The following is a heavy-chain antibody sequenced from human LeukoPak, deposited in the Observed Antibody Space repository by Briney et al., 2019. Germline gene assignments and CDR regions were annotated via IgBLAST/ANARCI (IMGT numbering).Heavy chain of an antibody. CDR3: GQNWNMDY. Sequence: GSLRLSCAASGFTVSSNYMSWVRQAPGKGLEWVSVIYSGGSTYYADSVKGRFTISRDNSKNTLYLQMNSLRAEDTAVYYCGQNWNMDYWGQGTLVTVSS. J-gene: IGHJ4*02. CDR1: GFTVSSNY. CDR2: IYSGGST. V-gene: IGHV3-53*01. D-gene: IGHD1/OR15-1a*01.